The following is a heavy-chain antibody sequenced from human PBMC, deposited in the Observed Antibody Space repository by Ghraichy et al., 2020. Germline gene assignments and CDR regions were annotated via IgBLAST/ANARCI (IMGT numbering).Heavy chain of an antibody. V-gene: IGHV1-69*04. CDR1: GGTFSTYA. CDR2: NIPFLLTT. CDR3: ARSGTRTWPDYKYDGMDV. D-gene: IGHD5-12*01. J-gene: IGHJ6*02. Sequence: SVKVSCKASGGTFSTYAINWVRQAPGQGLEWMGRNIPFLLTTNYAQRFQGRVTMTADKSTGTAYMEVSSLTFDDTAVYYCARSGTRTWPDYKYDGMDVWGQGTSVTVSS.